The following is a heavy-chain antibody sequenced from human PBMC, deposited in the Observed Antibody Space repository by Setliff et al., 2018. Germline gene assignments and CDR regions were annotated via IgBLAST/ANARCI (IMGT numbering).Heavy chain of an antibody. CDR3: ARGAPPRVWYNYYYMDV. V-gene: IGHV4-31*03. D-gene: IGHD3-10*01. Sequence: TLSLTCTVSGGSISSGGYYWSWIRQHPGKGLEWIGYIYYSGSTYYNPSLKSRVTISVDTSKNQFSLKLSSVTAADTAVYYCARGAPPRVWYNYYYMDVWGKGTTVTVSS. J-gene: IGHJ6*03. CDR2: IYYSGST. CDR1: GGSISSGGYY.